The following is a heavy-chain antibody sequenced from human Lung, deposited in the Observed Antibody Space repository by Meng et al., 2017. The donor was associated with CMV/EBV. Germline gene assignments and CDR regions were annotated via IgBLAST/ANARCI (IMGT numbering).Heavy chain of an antibody. D-gene: IGHD5-18*01. V-gene: IGHV1-24*01. CDR2: FDPEDGET. J-gene: IGHJ6*01. Sequence: ASXXVSXKVSGYTLTELSMHWVRQAPGKGLEWMGGFDPEDGETIYAQKFQGRVTMTEDTSTDTAYMELSSLRSEDTAVYYCATDGRGYSYGKYYYYYGMDVWXPGNTV. CDR3: ATDGRGYSYGKYYYYYGMDV. CDR1: GYTLTELS.